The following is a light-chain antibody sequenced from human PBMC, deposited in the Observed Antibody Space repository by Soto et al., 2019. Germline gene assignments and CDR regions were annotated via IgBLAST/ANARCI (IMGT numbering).Light chain of an antibody. V-gene: IGLV1-47*01. CDR1: SSNIGSNY. CDR3: AAWEVCMLAFYV. Sequence: QSVLTQPPSASGTPGQRVTISCSGSSSNIGSNYVYWYQQLPGTAPKLLIYRNNQRPSGVPDRFSGSKSGTSASLAISGLRSEDDADYDSAAWEVCMLAFYVVVT. J-gene: IGLJ1*01. CDR2: RNN.